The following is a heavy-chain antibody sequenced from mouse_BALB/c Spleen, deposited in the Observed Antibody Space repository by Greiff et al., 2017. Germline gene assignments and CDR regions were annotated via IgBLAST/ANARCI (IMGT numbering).Heavy chain of an antibody. CDR3: VRAGTLYYAMDY. D-gene: IGHD4-1*01. CDR2: IWTGGGT. V-gene: IGHV2-9-2*01. CDR1: GFSLTSYD. J-gene: IGHJ4*01. Sequence: VKLMESGPGLVAPSQSLSITCTVSGFSLTSYDISWIRQPPGKGLEWLGVIWTGGGTNYNSAFMSRLSISKDNSKSQVFLKMNSLQTDDTAIYYCVRAGTLYYAMDYWGQGTSVTVSS.